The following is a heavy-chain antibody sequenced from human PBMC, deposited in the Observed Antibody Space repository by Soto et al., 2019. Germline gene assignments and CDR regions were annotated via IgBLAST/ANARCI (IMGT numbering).Heavy chain of an antibody. D-gene: IGHD6-19*01. Sequence: GESLKISCNVSGYIFTHYWIAWVRQMPGKGLEWIGIIYPDDSDTKYSPPFQGQVIMSVDKSMSTAYLQWSSLKASDTAIYYCASFRSSGPDYWGQGTLVTVSS. J-gene: IGHJ4*02. V-gene: IGHV5-51*01. CDR1: GYIFTHYW. CDR2: IYPDDSDT. CDR3: ASFRSSGPDY.